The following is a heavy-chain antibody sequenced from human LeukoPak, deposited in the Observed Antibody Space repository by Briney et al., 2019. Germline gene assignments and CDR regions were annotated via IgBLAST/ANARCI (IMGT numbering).Heavy chain of an antibody. V-gene: IGHV3-30*04. CDR2: VSYDGIIK. CDR1: GFTFSDCA. J-gene: IGHJ4*02. Sequence: GGSLRLSCATSGFTFSDCAMHWVRQAPGKGLEWVAVVSYDGIIKYYADSLKGRFTISRDNSKNTLYLQMNSLRTEDTAMYYCATGGGLATEIDYWGQGTLVTVSS. D-gene: IGHD3-16*01. CDR3: ATGGGLATEIDY.